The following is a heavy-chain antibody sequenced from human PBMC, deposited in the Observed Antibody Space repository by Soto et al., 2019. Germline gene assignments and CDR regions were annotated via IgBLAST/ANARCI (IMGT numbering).Heavy chain of an antibody. D-gene: IGHD1-26*01. Sequence: SETLSLTCTVSGDSISSYYWSWIRQPPGKGLEWIGYIYYSGSTKYNPSLKSRVTISVDTSKNDFSLKLSSVTAADTAVYYCARELRGGHSPYYNGMDVWGQGTTVTVSS. CDR3: ARELRGGHSPYYNGMDV. V-gene: IGHV4-59*01. CDR1: GDSISSYY. CDR2: IYYSGST. J-gene: IGHJ6*01.